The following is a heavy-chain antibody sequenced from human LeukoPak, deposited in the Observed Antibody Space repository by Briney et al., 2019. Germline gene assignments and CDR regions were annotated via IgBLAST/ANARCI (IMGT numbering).Heavy chain of an antibody. CDR2: INHSGST. CDR3: AIAPWSGSYSRGAFDI. V-gene: IGHV4-34*01. D-gene: IGHD1-26*01. Sequence: SETLSLTCAVYGGSFSGYYWSWIRQPPGKGLEWIGEINHSGSTNYNPSLKSRVTISVDTSKNQFSLKLSSVTAADTAVYYCAIAPWSGSYSRGAFDIWGQGTMVTVSS. CDR1: GGSFSGYY. J-gene: IGHJ3*02.